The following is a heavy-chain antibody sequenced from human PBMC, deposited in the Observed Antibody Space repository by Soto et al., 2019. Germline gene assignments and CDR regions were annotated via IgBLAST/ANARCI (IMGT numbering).Heavy chain of an antibody. D-gene: IGHD2-15*01. CDR3: AIAYCRGGSCWACPDLFDP. CDR2: GYYRSRWYN. CDR1: RDGVSSIRAA. V-gene: IGHV6-1*01. Sequence: SQTPSLTCAISRDGVSSIRAAWQWFRQSPSRGLEWLGRGYYRSRWYNDYAGSVESRITISPDTSKIQFSLQLISVTPEDTAVYYYAIAYCRGGSCWACPDLFDPWCQRTLVTVAS. J-gene: IGHJ5*02.